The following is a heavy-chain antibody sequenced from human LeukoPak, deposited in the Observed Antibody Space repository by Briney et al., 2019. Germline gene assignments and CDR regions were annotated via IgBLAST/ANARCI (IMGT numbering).Heavy chain of an antibody. CDR2: INPSGGST. Sequence: ASVKVSCKASGYTFTSYYMHWVRQAPGQGLEWMGIINPSGGSTSHAQKFQGRVTMTRDTSTSTVYMELSSLRSEDTAVYYCARSITPPLHCSSTSCYEFDPWGQETLVTVSS. CDR3: ARSITPPLHCSSTSCYEFDP. J-gene: IGHJ5*02. V-gene: IGHV1-46*01. CDR1: GYTFTSYY. D-gene: IGHD2-2*01.